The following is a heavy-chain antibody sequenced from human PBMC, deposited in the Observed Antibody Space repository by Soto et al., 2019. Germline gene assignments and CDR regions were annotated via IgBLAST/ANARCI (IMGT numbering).Heavy chain of an antibody. J-gene: IGHJ5*02. V-gene: IGHV1-69*06. CDR2: IIPIFGTA. CDR1: GGTFSSYA. CDR3: ARPRHDYGDYRNWFDP. D-gene: IGHD4-17*01. Sequence: SVKVSCKASGGTFSSYAISWVRQAPVQGLEWMGGIIPIFGTANYAQKFQGRVTITADKSTSTAYMELSSLRSEDTAVYYCARPRHDYGDYRNWFDPWGQGTLVTVSS.